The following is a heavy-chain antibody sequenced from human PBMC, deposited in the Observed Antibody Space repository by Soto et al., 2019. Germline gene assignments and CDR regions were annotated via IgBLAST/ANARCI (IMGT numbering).Heavy chain of an antibody. V-gene: IGHV3-48*02. CDR3: AREGYYDFYGMDV. CDR2: ISSSSSTI. Sequence: EVQLVESGGGLVQPGGSLRLSCAASGFTFSSYSMNWVRQAPGKGLEWVSYISSSSSTIYYADSVKGRFTISRDNDKNSRYLQMNSLRDEDTAVYDCAREGYYDFYGMDVWGQGTTVTVSS. J-gene: IGHJ6*02. CDR1: GFTFSSYS.